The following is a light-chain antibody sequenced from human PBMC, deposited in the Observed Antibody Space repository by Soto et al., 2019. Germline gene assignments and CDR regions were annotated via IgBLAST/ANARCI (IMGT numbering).Light chain of an antibody. CDR1: QSINNY. CDR2: AAS. Sequence: DIQMTQSPSTLSVSAGDRATLTCRASQSINNYLAWYQQKPGKGPKLLIYAASTLPSGVPSRFSGSGSGTDFTLTISSLQPEDVATYYCQKYNSAPQTFGQGTKVEIK. CDR3: QKYNSAPQT. V-gene: IGKV1-27*01. J-gene: IGKJ1*01.